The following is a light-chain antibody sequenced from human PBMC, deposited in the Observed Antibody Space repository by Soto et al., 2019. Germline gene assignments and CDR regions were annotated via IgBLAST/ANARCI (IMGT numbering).Light chain of an antibody. CDR2: AAS. CDR3: QQSYSTLIT. V-gene: IGKV1-39*01. Sequence: SHLTQPPSTLSASVGDRVPLTCRASQSISSWLAWYQQKAGKAPKLLIYAASSLQSGVPSRFSGSGSGTDFTLTISSLQPEDFATYYCQQSYSTLITFGQGTRLEIK. CDR1: QSISSW. J-gene: IGKJ5*01.